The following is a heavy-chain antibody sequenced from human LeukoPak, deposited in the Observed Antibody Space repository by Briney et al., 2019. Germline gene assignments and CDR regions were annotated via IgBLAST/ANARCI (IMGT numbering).Heavy chain of an antibody. CDR2: ITHSGST. D-gene: IGHD4-23*01. J-gene: IGHJ5*02. Sequence: SETLSLTCAVYGGSFSVYYWSWIRQPPGKGLEWIGEITHSGSTNYNPSLKSRVTISVDTSMNQFSLKMRSVTAADTAVYYCARGRVTYDPWGQGTLVTVSS. CDR1: GGSFSVYY. V-gene: IGHV4-34*01. CDR3: ARGRVTYDP.